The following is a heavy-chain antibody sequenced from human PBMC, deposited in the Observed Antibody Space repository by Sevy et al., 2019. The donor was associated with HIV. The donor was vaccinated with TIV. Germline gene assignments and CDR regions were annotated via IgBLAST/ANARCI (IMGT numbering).Heavy chain of an antibody. Sequence: GGSLRLTCAASGFTFSSYWMSWVRQAPGKGLEWVANIKHDGSEKYYVDSVKGRFTISRDNAKNSLYLQMNSLRAEDTAVYYCARVNSRLRHFDYWGQGTLVTVSS. D-gene: IGHD6-25*01. CDR3: ARVNSRLRHFDY. CDR2: IKHDGSEK. CDR1: GFTFSSYW. J-gene: IGHJ4*02. V-gene: IGHV3-7*03.